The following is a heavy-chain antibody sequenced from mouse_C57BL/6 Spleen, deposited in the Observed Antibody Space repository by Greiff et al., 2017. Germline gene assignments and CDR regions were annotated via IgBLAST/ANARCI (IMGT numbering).Heavy chain of an antibody. V-gene: IGHV3-6*01. J-gene: IGHJ2*01. Sequence: EESGPGLVKPSQSLPLTCSVTGYSITSGYYWNWIRQFPGNKLEWMGYISYDGSNNYNPSLKNRISITRDTSKNQFFLKLNSVTTEDTATYYCAILDFDYWGQGTTLTVSS. CDR1: GYSITSGYY. CDR3: AILDFDY. CDR2: ISYDGSN.